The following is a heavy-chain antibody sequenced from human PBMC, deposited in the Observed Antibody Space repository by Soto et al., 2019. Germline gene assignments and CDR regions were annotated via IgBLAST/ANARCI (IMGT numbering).Heavy chain of an antibody. CDR2: ISGSGDST. V-gene: IGHV3-23*01. D-gene: IGHD1-26*01. CDR1: GFTFSSYA. Sequence: EVQLLESRGGVVQPGGSLRLSCAASGFTFSSYAMRWVRQAPVKGLEWVSAISGSGDSTYYADSVKGRFTISRDNSKNTLYLQMNSLRAEDTAVYYCATRGSGSYYDYWGQGTLVTVSS. J-gene: IGHJ4*02. CDR3: ATRGSGSYYDY.